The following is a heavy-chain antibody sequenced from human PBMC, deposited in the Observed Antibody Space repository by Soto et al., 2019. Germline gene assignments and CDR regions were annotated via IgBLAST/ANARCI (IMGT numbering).Heavy chain of an antibody. CDR1: GFTFSNYA. D-gene: IGHD3-9*01. Sequence: PGGSLRLSCAASGFTFSNYAMHWVRQAPGKGLEWVAVISKDGSNKYYGDFVKGRFTISRDSSKNNLYLQMNSLRDEDTAVYYCAKETGPQGGFDYWGEGTLVTVSS. J-gene: IGHJ4*02. CDR3: AKETGPQGGFDY. CDR2: ISKDGSNK. V-gene: IGHV3-30*18.